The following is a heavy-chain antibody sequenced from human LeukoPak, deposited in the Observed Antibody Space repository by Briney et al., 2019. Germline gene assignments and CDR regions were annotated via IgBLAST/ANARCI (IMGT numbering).Heavy chain of an antibody. D-gene: IGHD1-26*01. J-gene: IGHJ4*02. V-gene: IGHV1-69*01. CDR3: AREGLLEWEPRGYFDY. CDR1: GGTFSSYA. CDR2: IIPIFGTA. Sequence: SVKVSCKASGGTFSSYAISWVRQAPGQGLEWMGGIIPIFGTANYAQKFQGRVTITADESTSTAYMELSSLRSEDTAVYYCAREGLLEWEPRGYFDYWGQGTLVTVSS.